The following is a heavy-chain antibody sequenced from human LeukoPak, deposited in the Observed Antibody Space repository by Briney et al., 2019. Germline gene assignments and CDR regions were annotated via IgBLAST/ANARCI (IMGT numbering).Heavy chain of an antibody. J-gene: IGHJ5*02. CDR2: IYYSGST. CDR1: GGSISSSGYY. CDR3: ARHEYSGSYYGLSWIDP. Sequence: SETLSLTCTVSGGSISSSGYYWGWIRQPPWKGLEWIASIYYSGSTYYNPSLKSRVTISVDTSKNQLSLKLSSLTAADTAVYYCARHEYSGSYYGLSWIDPWCQGTMVTVSS. V-gene: IGHV4-39*01. D-gene: IGHD1-26*01.